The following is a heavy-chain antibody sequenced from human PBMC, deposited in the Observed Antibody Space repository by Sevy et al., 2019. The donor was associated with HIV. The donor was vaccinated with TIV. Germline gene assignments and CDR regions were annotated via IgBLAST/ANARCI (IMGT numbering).Heavy chain of an antibody. D-gene: IGHD2-15*01. J-gene: IGHJ3*02. CDR2: ISGLSNYI. Sequence: GGSLRLSCAASGFTFSSYSMNWVRQAPGKGLEWVSFISGLSNYIYYADSVKGRFTISRHNAKNSVYLQMNSLRAEDTALYYCARDPLSTLFDASDIWGQGTMVTVSS. V-gene: IGHV3-21*01. CDR1: GFTFSSYS. CDR3: ARDPLSTLFDASDI.